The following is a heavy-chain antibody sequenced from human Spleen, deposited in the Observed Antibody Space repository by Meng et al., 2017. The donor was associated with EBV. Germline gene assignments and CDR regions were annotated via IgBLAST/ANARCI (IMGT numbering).Heavy chain of an antibody. J-gene: IGHJ4*02. CDR1: GGSISNGVYY. Sequence: QVQLQESGPGLVKPSQTLSLTCAVSGGSISNGVYYWSWIRQSPRKGLEWIGYIHYIGSTYYNPSLKSRVSISVDTSKNQFSLRLSSVTAADTAVYYCAKFALYGYYYFEYWGQGTLVTVSS. V-gene: IGHV4-30-4*01. CDR2: IHYIGST. D-gene: IGHD3-16*02. CDR3: AKFALYGYYYFEY.